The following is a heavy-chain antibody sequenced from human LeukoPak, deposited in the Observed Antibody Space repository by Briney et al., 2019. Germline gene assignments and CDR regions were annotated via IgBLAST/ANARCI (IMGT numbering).Heavy chain of an antibody. V-gene: IGHV3-74*01. J-gene: IGHJ4*02. CDR1: GFTFSRYW. CDR3: ARDVGGAESH. CDR2: IDEHGTTI. Sequence: HTGESLRLSCAASGFTFSRYWMHWVRQPPGEGLVWVSRIDEHGTTIDYADSVRDRFTISRDNAKNTLYLHMNSRRAEDTAMYYCARDVGGAESHWGQGSLVTVSS. D-gene: IGHD3-16*01.